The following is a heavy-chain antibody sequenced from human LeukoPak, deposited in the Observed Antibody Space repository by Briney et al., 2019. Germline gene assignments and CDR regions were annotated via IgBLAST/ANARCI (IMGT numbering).Heavy chain of an antibody. Sequence: GASVKVSCKTSGYSFTAYFIHWVRQAPGQGLEWMGWINPNSGGTKYTQKFQARVTMTRDTSITTAHMELSSLRSDDTAVYYCAREGYDLNQNHDLDVWGQGTTVTVSS. J-gene: IGHJ6*02. CDR3: AREGYDLNQNHDLDV. CDR2: INPNSGGT. V-gene: IGHV1-2*02. D-gene: IGHD3-3*01. CDR1: GYSFTAYF.